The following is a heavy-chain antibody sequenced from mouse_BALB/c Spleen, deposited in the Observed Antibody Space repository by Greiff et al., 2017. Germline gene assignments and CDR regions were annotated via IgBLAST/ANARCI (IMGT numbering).Heavy chain of an antibody. D-gene: IGHD1-1*01. CDR3: VRHYGSVWFAY. CDR2: INPSSGYT. CDR1: GYTFTSYT. Sequence: VQLQQSAAELARPGASVKMSCKASGYTFTSYTMHWVKQRPGQGLEWIGYINPSSGYTEYNQKFKDKTTLTADKSSSTAYMQLSSLTSEDSAVYYCVRHYGSVWFAYWGQGTLVTVSA. V-gene: IGHV1-4*02. J-gene: IGHJ3*01.